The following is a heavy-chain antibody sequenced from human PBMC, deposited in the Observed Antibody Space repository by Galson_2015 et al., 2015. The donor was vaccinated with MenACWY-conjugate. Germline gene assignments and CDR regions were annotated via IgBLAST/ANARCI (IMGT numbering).Heavy chain of an antibody. CDR2: ISSSSTYT. Sequence: SLRLSCAASGFTFSDYYMSWIRQAPGKGLEWVSYISSSSTYTDHAGSVKGRFTISRDNAKNSLYLQMNSLRAEDTAVYYCARVQGGTRGVNYWGQGTLVTVSS. D-gene: IGHD1-1*01. CDR3: ARVQGGTRGVNY. V-gene: IGHV3-11*05. J-gene: IGHJ4*02. CDR1: GFTFSDYY.